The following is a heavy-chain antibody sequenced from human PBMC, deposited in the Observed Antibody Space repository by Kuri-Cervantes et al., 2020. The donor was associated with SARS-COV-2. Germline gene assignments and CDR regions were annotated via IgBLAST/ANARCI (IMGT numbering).Heavy chain of an antibody. J-gene: IGHJ6*02. D-gene: IGHD4-11*01. CDR2: ISYDGSNK. CDR3: AKPHYSKAYYYYGMDV. CDR1: GSTFSSYG. V-gene: IGHV3-30*18. Sequence: GESLKISCAASGSTFSSYGMHWVRQAPGKGLEWVAVISYDGSNKYYADSVKGRFTISRDNSKNTLYLQMNSLRAEDTAVYYCAKPHYSKAYYYYGMDVWGQGTTVTVSS.